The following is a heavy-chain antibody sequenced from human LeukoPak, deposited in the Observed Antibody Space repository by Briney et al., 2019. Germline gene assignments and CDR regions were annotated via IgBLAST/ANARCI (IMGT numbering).Heavy chain of an antibody. CDR1: GGSFSSYT. CDR2: IIPIFGTT. J-gene: IGHJ3*02. Sequence: SVKVSCKASGGSFSSYTISWVRQAPGQGLEWMGGIIPIFGTTNYAQKFQGRVTITTDESTSTVYMELSSLRSDDTAVYYCAREAGQRDGYSLGALDIWGQGTMVTVSS. CDR3: AREAGQRDGYSLGALDI. V-gene: IGHV1-69*05. D-gene: IGHD5-24*01.